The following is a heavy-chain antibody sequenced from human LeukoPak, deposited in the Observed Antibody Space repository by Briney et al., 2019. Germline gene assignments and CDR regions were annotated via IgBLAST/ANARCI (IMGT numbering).Heavy chain of an antibody. CDR3: ARDGYDILTGYYNWFDP. J-gene: IGHJ5*02. Sequence: ASETLSLTCTVSGGSISSSSYYWGWIRQPPGKGLEWIGSIYYSGSAYYNPSLKSRVTISVDTSKNQFSLKLSSVTAADTAVYYCARDGYDILTGYYNWFDPWGQGTLVTVSS. CDR1: GGSISSSSYY. D-gene: IGHD3-9*01. CDR2: IYYSGSA. V-gene: IGHV4-39*07.